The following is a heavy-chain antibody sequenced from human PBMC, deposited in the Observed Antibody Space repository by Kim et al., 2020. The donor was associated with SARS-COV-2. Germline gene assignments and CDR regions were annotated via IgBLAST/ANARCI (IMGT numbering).Heavy chain of an antibody. Sequence: GGSLRLSCAASGFTFSSDWMSWVRQVPGKGLEWVAKIKEDGSERYHVYSVEGRFTISRDNAKNSLYRQMNSLRAEDTGIYYCARDRSYSLDYWGQGTLVTVSS. CDR3: ARDRSYSLDY. J-gene: IGHJ4*02. V-gene: IGHV3-7*01. CDR1: GFTFSSDW. CDR2: IKEDGSER. D-gene: IGHD1-26*01.